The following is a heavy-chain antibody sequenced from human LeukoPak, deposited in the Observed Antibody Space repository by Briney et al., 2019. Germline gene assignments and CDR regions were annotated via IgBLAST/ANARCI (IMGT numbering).Heavy chain of an antibody. D-gene: IGHD3-10*01. J-gene: IGHJ4*02. Sequence: GGSLRLSCAASGFTFSSYAMSWVRQAPGKGREGVSAISGSGGSTYYADSVKGRFTISRDNSKNTLYLQMNSLRAEDTAVYYCAGSGTVVPRFDYWGQGTLVTVSS. V-gene: IGHV3-23*01. CDR2: ISGSGGST. CDR1: GFTFSSYA. CDR3: AGSGTVVPRFDY.